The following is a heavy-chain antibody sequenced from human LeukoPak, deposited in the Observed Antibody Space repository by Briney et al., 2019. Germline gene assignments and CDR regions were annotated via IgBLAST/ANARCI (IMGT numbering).Heavy chain of an antibody. V-gene: IGHV3-7*01. Sequence: AGGSRRLSCAASGFTFSSYWMSWVRQAPGKGLEWGDKIKQDGSENYYVDSVNGRFTISRDNAKNSLYLQMNSLRAEDTAVYYCAREDRVYWGQGTLVTVSS. CDR3: AREDRVY. CDR2: IKQDGSEN. J-gene: IGHJ4*02. CDR1: GFTFSSYW.